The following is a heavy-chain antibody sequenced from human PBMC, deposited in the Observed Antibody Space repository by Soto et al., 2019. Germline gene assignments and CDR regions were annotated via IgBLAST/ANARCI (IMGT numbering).Heavy chain of an antibody. Sequence: SETLSLTCAVSGGSFSGYYWSWIRQPPGTGLEWIGEINHSGSTNYNPSLKSRVTISVDTSKNQFSLKLSSVTAADTAVYYCARGPSGRYGGYRYWGQGTLVTVS. CDR3: ARGPSGRYGGYRY. CDR1: GGSFSGYY. J-gene: IGHJ4*02. V-gene: IGHV4-34*01. CDR2: INHSGST. D-gene: IGHD5-12*01.